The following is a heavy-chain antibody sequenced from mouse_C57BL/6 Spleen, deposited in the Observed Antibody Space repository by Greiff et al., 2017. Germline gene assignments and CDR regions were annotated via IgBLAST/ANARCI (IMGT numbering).Heavy chain of an antibody. J-gene: IGHJ4*01. CDR1: GYTFTSYW. V-gene: IGHV1-61*01. D-gene: IGHD1-1*01. Sequence: QVQLQQPGAELVRPGSSVKLSCKASGYTFTSYWMDWVKQRPGQGLEWIGNIYPSDSETHYNQKFKDKDTLTVDKSSSTAYMQLSSLTSEDSAVYYCARSGYYGSTHYYAMDYWGQGTSVTVSS. CDR3: ARSGYYGSTHYYAMDY. CDR2: IYPSDSET.